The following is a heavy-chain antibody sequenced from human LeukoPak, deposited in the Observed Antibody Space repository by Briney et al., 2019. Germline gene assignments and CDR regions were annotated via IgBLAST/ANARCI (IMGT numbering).Heavy chain of an antibody. CDR3: ASSATTVTTNWFDP. V-gene: IGHV3-21*01. J-gene: IGHJ5*02. D-gene: IGHD4-17*01. CDR1: GFTFSSYS. Sequence: GGSLRLSCAASGFTFSSYSMKWVRQAPGKGLEWVSSISSSSSYIYYADSVKGRFTISRDNAKNSLYLQMNSLRAEDTAVYYCASSATTVTTNWFDPWGQGTLVTVSS. CDR2: ISSSSSYI.